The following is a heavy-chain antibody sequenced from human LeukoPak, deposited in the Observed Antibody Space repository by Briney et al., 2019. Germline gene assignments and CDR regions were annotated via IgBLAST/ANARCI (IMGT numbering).Heavy chain of an antibody. D-gene: IGHD4-17*01. Sequence: SVKVSCKASGYTLSDYDINWVRQAPGQGLEYMGWINPNSLIPGYARKFRGRVTLTMDTSIRTAYMELSGLTYDDTAIYYCARVKPVPTVSFDPWGQGTLVTVSS. J-gene: IGHJ5*02. CDR2: INPNSLIP. V-gene: IGHV1-8*01. CDR3: ARVKPVPTVSFDP. CDR1: GYTLSDYD.